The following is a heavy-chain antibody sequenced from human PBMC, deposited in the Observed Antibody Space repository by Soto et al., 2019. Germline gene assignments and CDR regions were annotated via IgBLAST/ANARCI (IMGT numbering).Heavy chain of an antibody. CDR2: IYYSGST. CDR3: ATQEVGGSYVYTFDP. CDR1: GGSITSSSYY. Sequence: QLHLRESGPGLVKPSETLSLTCTVSGGSITSSSYYWGWIRQRPGKGLEWIGSIYYSGSTYYNPSLKSRVTISVDTSKNHFSLKLSSVTAADTAVYYCATQEVGGSYVYTFDPWGQGTLVTVSS. J-gene: IGHJ5*02. D-gene: IGHD1-26*01. V-gene: IGHV4-39*02.